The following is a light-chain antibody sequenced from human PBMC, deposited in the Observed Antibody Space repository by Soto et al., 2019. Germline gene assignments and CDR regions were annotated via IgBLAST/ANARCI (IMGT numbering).Light chain of an antibody. CDR2: DAS. J-gene: IGKJ4*01. V-gene: IGKV3-20*01. CDR1: QSVRSNY. CDR3: QQYGSSPLT. Sequence: EIVLTQSPDTLSLSPGERATLSCRASQSVRSNYLAWYQQKPGQAPRFLIYDASSRATGIPDRFSGSGSGTDFTLTIRRLEHEDFAVYYCQQYGSSPLTFGGGTKVEIK.